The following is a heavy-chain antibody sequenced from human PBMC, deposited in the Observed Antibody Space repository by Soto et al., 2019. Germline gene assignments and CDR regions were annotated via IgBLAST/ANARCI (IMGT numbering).Heavy chain of an antibody. D-gene: IGHD5-12*01. CDR2: ISAHNGNA. CDR1: GYTFTSYG. Sequence: QVQLVQSGPEVKKPGASVKVSCKASGYTFTSYGINWVRQAPGQGLEWMGWISAHNGNAIYAQNFQGRVTLTTDTSMSTAYVELRSLRSDDTAVYYCARQMATIIGGIDSWGQGTLITVSS. J-gene: IGHJ4*02. CDR3: ARQMATIIGGIDS. V-gene: IGHV1-18*01.